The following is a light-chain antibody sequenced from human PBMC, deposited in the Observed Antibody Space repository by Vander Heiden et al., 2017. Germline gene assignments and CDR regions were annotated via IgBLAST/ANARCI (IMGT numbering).Light chain of an antibody. V-gene: IGLV3-21*02. Sequence: SYVLTQPLPASVAPAQTGRTTCGGNNIGSKSVHWYQQKPGQAPVLVVYDDSDQPSGIPERFSGSNSGNTATLTISRVEAGDEADYYCQVWDSSSDHPDVVFGGGTKLTVL. CDR1: NIGSKS. CDR2: DDS. CDR3: QVWDSSSDHPDVV. J-gene: IGLJ2*01.